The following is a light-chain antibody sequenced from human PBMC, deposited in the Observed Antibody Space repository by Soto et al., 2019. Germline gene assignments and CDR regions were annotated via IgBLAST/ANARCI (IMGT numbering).Light chain of an antibody. CDR3: QHYNSYPYT. V-gene: IGKV1-5*03. J-gene: IGKJ2*01. CDR1: QSISTW. CDR2: KAS. Sequence: DIQMTQSPSTLSASVGDRLTITCRASQSISTWLAWYQQKPGKAPKLLIYKASSLKSGVPSRFSGSGSGTEFTLPINNLQPDDFAIYYCQHYNSYPYTFGQGTNLEIK.